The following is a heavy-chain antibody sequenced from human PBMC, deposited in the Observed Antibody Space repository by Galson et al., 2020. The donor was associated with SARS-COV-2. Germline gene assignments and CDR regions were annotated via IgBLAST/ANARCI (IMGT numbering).Heavy chain of an antibody. CDR1: GYTFSNYA. CDR3: AREPYTSGWDY. J-gene: IGHJ4*02. CDR2: INAGNGNT. D-gene: IGHD6-19*01. Sequence: ASVKVSCKASGYTFSNYAVHWVRHAPGQRLEWMGWINAGNGNTRYSQKFQGRVTISRDTSATTVYMEVSSLRSEDTAVYYCAREPYTSGWDYWGQGTLVSVSS. V-gene: IGHV1-3*01.